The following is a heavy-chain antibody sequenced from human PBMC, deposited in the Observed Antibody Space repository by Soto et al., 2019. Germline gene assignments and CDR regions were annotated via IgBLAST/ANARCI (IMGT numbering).Heavy chain of an antibody. Sequence: ASVKVSCKASGGTFSSYAISWVRQAPRQGLEWMGGIIPILGIANYAQKFQGRVTITADKSTSTAYMELSSLRSEDTAVYYCARPHNSSGYPYYYYGMDVWGQGTTVTVSS. V-gene: IGHV1-69*10. D-gene: IGHD3-22*01. CDR3: ARPHNSSGYPYYYYGMDV. CDR2: IIPILGIA. J-gene: IGHJ6*02. CDR1: GGTFSSYA.